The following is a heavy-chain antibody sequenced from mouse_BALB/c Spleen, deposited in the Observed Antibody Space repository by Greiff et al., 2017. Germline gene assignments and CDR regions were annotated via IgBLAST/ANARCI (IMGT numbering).Heavy chain of an antibody. V-gene: IGHV6-6*02. J-gene: IGHJ3*01. CDR1: GFTFSNYW. D-gene: IGHD2-14*01. CDR2: IRLKSNNYAT. Sequence: EVQVVESGGGLVQPGGSMKLSCVASGFTFSNYWMNWVRQSPEKGLEWVAEIRLKSNNYATHYAESVKGRFTISRDDSKSSVYLQMNNLRAEDTGIYYCTPAYYRYDGFAYWGQGTLVTVSA. CDR3: TPAYYRYDGFAY.